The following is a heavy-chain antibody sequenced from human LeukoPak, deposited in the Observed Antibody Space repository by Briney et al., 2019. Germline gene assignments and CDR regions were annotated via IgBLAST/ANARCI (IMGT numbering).Heavy chain of an antibody. CDR1: GFTFSNAC. J-gene: IGHJ4*02. V-gene: IGHV3-15*06. D-gene: IGHD3-16*01. CDR3: TTRLHMITFP. Sequence: PGGSLRLSCSASGFTFSNACMSWLRQAPGKGREWVVRIKSKNDGGTKNYAATVKGSFTISRADSKNTLYLQMNSLKTEDTAVYYCTTRLHMITFPWGQGTLVTVSS. CDR2: IKSKNDGGTK.